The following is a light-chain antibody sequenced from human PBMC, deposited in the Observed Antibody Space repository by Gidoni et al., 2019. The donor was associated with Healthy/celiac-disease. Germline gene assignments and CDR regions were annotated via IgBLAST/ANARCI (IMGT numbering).Light chain of an antibody. CDR1: QSVSSSY. J-gene: IGKJ1*01. Sequence: EIVLTQSPGTLSLSPGERVTLSCRARQSVSSSYLTWYQQKPGQAPKLLIYGASSRATGIPERFSGSGSGTDFTLTISRLEPEDFAVYYCQQYDSSPRTFGEGTKVEIK. V-gene: IGKV3-20*01. CDR2: GAS. CDR3: QQYDSSPRT.